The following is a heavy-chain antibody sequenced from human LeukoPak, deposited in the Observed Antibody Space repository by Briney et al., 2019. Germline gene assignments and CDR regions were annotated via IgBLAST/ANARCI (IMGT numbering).Heavy chain of an antibody. J-gene: IGHJ6*02. CDR3: ASHAGRKGTVVGAAGTTDYYDYGMDV. Sequence: ASLKVSCKASGYTFTSYDISWVRQATGQGLEWMGWMNPNSGNTGYAQKFQGRVTMTRNTSISTAYMELSSLRSEDAAVYYCASHAGRKGTVVGAAGTTDYYDYGMDVWGQGTTVTVSS. CDR2: MNPNSGNT. D-gene: IGHD6-13*01. V-gene: IGHV1-8*01. CDR1: GYTFTSYD.